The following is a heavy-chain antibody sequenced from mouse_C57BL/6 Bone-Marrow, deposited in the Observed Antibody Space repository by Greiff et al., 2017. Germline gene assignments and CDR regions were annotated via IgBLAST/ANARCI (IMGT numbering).Heavy chain of an antibody. CDR3: AGLRAFDLYGSSFDY. CDR2: IDPSDSYT. CDR1: GYTFTSYW. Sequence: QVQLQQPGAELVRPGTSVKLSCKASGYTFTSYWMHWVKQRPGQGLEWIGVIDPSDSYTNYNQKFKGKATSTVDTSSRTAYMQLSSRASEDSAVYYCAGLRAFDLYGSSFDYWGQGTTLTVSS. V-gene: IGHV1-59*01. J-gene: IGHJ2*01. D-gene: IGHD1-1*01.